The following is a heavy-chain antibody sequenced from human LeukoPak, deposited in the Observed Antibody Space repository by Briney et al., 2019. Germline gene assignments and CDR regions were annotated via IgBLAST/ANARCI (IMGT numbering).Heavy chain of an antibody. V-gene: IGHV3-7*01. J-gene: IGHJ6*03. CDR1: GFTFSDYW. CDR2: IKQDESEK. Sequence: GRSLRLSCAASGFTFSDYWMNWVRQAPGKGLEWVASIKQDESEKHYAASVKGRFTISRDNVRKSLYLQMNSLRAEDTAVFYCAREGQGYYYYNMDVWGKGTMVIVSS. CDR3: AREGQGYYYYNMDV.